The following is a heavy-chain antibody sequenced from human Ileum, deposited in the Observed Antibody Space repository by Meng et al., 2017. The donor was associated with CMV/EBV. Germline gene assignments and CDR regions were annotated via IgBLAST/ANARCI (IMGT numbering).Heavy chain of an antibody. Sequence: GEALKISCAASGFTFSDHYMDWVRQAPGKGLEWVGRTRNKANSYTTEYAASVKVTFTISRDETKNSLYLQMNSLKTEDTAVYYCARVGIAVAGTDYWGQGTLVTVSS. CDR1: GFTFSDHY. CDR3: ARVGIAVAGTDY. D-gene: IGHD6-19*01. V-gene: IGHV3-72*01. J-gene: IGHJ4*02. CDR2: TRNKANSYTT.